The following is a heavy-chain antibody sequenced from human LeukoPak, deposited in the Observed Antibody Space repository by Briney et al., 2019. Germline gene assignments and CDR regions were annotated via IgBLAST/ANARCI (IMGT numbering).Heavy chain of an antibody. CDR2: IKTDGSGK. J-gene: IGHJ3*02. CDR1: GFIFSNYW. Sequence: GGSLRLSCAASGFIFSNYWMGWVRQAPGKGLESLANIKTDGSGKYYVDSVKGRFSISRDNAKNSLYLQMNSLRAEDTAVYYCVSAVRGSSFAICGQGTKVTVSS. V-gene: IGHV3-7*03. CDR3: VSAVRGSSFAI. D-gene: IGHD3-10*02.